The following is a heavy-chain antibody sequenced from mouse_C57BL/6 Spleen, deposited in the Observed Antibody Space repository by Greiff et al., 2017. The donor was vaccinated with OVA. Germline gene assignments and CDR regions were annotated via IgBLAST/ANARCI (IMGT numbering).Heavy chain of an antibody. CDR3: ARGGYGFIAY. Sequence: QVQLQQPGAELVKPGASVKLSCKASGYTFTSYWMHWVKQRPGQGLEWIGMIHPNSGSTNYNEKFKSKATLTVDKSSSTAYMQLSSLTSEDSAVYYCARGGYGFIAYWGQGTLVTVSA. V-gene: IGHV1-64*01. CDR1: GYTFTSYW. J-gene: IGHJ3*01. D-gene: IGHD2-2*01. CDR2: IHPNSGST.